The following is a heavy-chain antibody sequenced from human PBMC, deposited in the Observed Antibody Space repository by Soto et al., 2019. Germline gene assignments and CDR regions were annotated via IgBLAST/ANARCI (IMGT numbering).Heavy chain of an antibody. CDR2: ISYDGSNK. V-gene: IGHV3-30-3*02. J-gene: IGHJ4*02. CDR3: SKLEPISFAY. D-gene: IGHD1-1*01. Sequence: QVQLVESGGGVVQPGRSLRLSCAASGFTFSSYAMHWVSQAPGKGLEWVAVISYDGSNKYYADSVKGRFTISRDNSKNTLYLQMNSLRAEDTAMYYCSKLEPISFAYWGQGTLVTVSS. CDR1: GFTFSSYA.